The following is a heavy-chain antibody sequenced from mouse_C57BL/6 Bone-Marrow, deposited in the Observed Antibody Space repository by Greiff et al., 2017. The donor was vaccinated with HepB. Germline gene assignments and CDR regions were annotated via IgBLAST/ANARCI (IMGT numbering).Heavy chain of an antibody. CDR2: FHPYNDDT. CDR1: GYTFTTYP. CDR3: ARALTGYWYFDV. V-gene: IGHV1-47*01. Sequence: QVQLQQSGAELVKPGASVKMSCKASGYTFTTYPIEWMKQNHGKSLEWIGNFHPYNDDTKYNEKFKGRATLTEEKSSSTVYLELSRLTSEDSAVYYCARALTGYWYFDVWGTGTTVTVSS. J-gene: IGHJ1*03. D-gene: IGHD4-1*01.